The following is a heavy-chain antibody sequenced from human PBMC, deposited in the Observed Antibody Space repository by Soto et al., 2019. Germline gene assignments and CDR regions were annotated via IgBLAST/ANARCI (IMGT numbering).Heavy chain of an antibody. J-gene: IGHJ6*02. CDR2: IYPGDSDT. D-gene: IGHD3-16*01. V-gene: IGHV5-51*01. Sequence: GASLKISCKGSGYSFTSYWIGWVRQMPGKGLEWMGIIYPGDSDTRYSPSFQGQVIISDDKSSSTAYLQWSSQKAAETAKYYGARRGGGGYYYYYYGMDVWGQGTTVTVSS. CDR3: ARRGGGGYYYYYYGMDV. CDR1: GYSFTSYW.